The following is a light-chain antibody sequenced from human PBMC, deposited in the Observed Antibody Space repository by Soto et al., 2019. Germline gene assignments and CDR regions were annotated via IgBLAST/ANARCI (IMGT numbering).Light chain of an antibody. Sequence: QSVLTQPPSASGTPGQRVTISCSGNSSNIGSNSGDWYQHLPGTAPKLLIYRNNQRPSGVPDRFSGSKSGTSVSLVISVLRSEDEADYHCAAWDDSLRGVVFGVGTTLTVL. CDR2: RNN. CDR1: SSNIGSNS. V-gene: IGLV1-47*01. CDR3: AAWDDSLRGVV. J-gene: IGLJ2*01.